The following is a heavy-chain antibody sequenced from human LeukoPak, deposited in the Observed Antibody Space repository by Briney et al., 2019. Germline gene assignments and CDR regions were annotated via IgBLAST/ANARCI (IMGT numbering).Heavy chain of an antibody. J-gene: IGHJ4*02. Sequence: GGSLRLSCAASGFTVSTNYMSWARQAPGKGLEWVSVVYSDGKTCYADAVKGRFTISEDSSRNTLYLQMNSLRAEDTAVYYCEGWERPFDYWGQGTLVTVSS. CDR1: GFTVSTNY. CDR2: VYSDGKT. CDR3: EGWERPFDY. V-gene: IGHV3-53*01. D-gene: IGHD1-26*01.